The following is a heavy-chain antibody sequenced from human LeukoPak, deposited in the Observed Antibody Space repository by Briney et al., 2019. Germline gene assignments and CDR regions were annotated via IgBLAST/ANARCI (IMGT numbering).Heavy chain of an antibody. CDR3: ARDISYGYNC. J-gene: IGHJ4*02. V-gene: IGHV3-21*01. D-gene: IGHD5-18*01. CDR1: GFTFSSYS. Sequence: GGSLRLSCAASGFTFSSYSMNWVRQAPGKGLEWVSSISSSSSYIYYADSVKGRFTISRDNSKNTLYLQMNSLRAEDTAVCYCARDISYGYNCWGQGTLVTVSS. CDR2: ISSSSSYI.